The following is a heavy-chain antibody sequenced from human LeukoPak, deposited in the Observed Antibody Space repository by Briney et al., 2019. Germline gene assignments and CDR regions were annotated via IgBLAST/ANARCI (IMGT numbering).Heavy chain of an antibody. V-gene: IGHV3-23*01. CDR2: ISGSGGST. J-gene: IGHJ3*02. D-gene: IGHD1-26*01. CDR3: AKGAQPYSTSYNDAFDI. Sequence: GGSLRLSCVASGFSFNTFALTWDRQAPGKGLEWVSVISGSGGSTYYADSVRGRFTISRANSKNTLYLQMNSLRAEDTAVYYCAKGAQPYSTSYNDAFDIWGQGTMVTVSS. CDR1: GFSFNTFA.